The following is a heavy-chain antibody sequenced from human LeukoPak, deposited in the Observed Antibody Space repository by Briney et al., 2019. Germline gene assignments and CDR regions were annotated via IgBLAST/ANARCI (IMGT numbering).Heavy chain of an antibody. J-gene: IGHJ4*02. V-gene: IGHV1-2*02. Sequence: ASVKVSCKASGYTFTVYYMHWVRQAPGQGLEWMGWINPNSGATTSAQKFQGRVTMTRDTSISTAYMELSRLRSDDTAVYYCARDGAGGDYESSDYYAYYFDYWGQGTLVTVSS. CDR2: INPNSGAT. CDR1: GYTFTVYY. D-gene: IGHD3-22*01. CDR3: ARDGAGGDYESSDYYAYYFDY.